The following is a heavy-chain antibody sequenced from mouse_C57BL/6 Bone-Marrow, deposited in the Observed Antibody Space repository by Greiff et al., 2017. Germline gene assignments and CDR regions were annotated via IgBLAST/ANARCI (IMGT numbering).Heavy chain of an antibody. Sequence: VQLQQPGAELVKPGASVKLSCKASGYTFTSYWMHWVKQRPGQGLEWIGMIHPNSGSTNYNEKFKSKATLTVDKSSSTAYMQLSSLTSEDSAVYYGVRWTARAARNWGQGTTLTVSS. CDR3: VRWTARAARN. CDR2: IHPNSGST. V-gene: IGHV1-64*01. CDR1: GYTFTSYW. J-gene: IGHJ2*01. D-gene: IGHD3-3*01.